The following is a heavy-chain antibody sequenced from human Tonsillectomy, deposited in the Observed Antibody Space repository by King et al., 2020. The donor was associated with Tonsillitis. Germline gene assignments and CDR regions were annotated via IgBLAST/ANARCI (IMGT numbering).Heavy chain of an antibody. CDR2: ISYSGST. Sequence: VQLQESGPGLVKPSETLSLTCNVSGGSISSYYWSWIRQPPEKGLEWIGYISYSGSTNYNPSLKSRVTISLDTSKNQFSLKLSSVTAADTAVYYCARARMGYSYGLLWFDPWGQGTLVTVSS. V-gene: IGHV4-59*01. CDR3: ARARMGYSYGLLWFDP. CDR1: GGSISSYY. D-gene: IGHD5-18*01. J-gene: IGHJ5*02.